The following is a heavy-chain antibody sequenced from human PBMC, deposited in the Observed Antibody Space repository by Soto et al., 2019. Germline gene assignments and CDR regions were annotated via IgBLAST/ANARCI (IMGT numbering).Heavy chain of an antibody. Sequence: SETLYLTCAVYGGSFSGYYWSCIRQPPGKGLEWIGESNHSGSSNYNPSLKSRVTISVDTSKNQFSLKLSSVTAADTAVYYCARHSGLQLWLSFDYWGQGRLVTVSS. D-gene: IGHD5-18*01. V-gene: IGHV4-34*01. CDR3: ARHSGLQLWLSFDY. CDR2: SNHSGSS. CDR1: GGSFSGYY. J-gene: IGHJ4*02.